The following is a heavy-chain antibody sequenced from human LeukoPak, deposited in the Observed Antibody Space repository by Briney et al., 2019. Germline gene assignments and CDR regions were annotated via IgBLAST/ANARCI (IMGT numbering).Heavy chain of an antibody. CDR3: AKETYSSGWYGSYDY. Sequence: GGSLRLSCAASGFTFSSYGMHWVRQAPGKGLEWVAFIRYDGSNKYYADSVKGRFTISRDNSKNTLYLQMNSLRAEDTAVYYCAKETYSSGWYGSYDYWGQGTLVTVSS. D-gene: IGHD6-19*01. CDR1: GFTFSSYG. J-gene: IGHJ4*02. CDR2: IRYDGSNK. V-gene: IGHV3-30*02.